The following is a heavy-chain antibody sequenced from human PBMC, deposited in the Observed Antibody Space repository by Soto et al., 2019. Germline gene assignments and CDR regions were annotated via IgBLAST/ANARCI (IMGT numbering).Heavy chain of an antibody. CDR2: ISSSSSYI. V-gene: IGHV3-21*01. Sequence: GGSLRLSCAASGFTFSSYSMNWVRQAPGKGLEWVSSISSSSSYIYYADTVKGRFTISRDNAKNSLYLQMNRLRAEDTAVYYCARDYSSGWTDAFDIWGQGTMVTVS. CDR3: ARDYSSGWTDAFDI. CDR1: GFTFSSYS. J-gene: IGHJ3*02. D-gene: IGHD6-19*01.